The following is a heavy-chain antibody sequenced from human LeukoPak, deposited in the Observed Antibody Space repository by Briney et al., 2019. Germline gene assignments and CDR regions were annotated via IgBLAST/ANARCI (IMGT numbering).Heavy chain of an antibody. CDR3: ARGRSGLYYYGSGSYYNYWFDP. Sequence: SETLSLTCTVSGGSVSSGSYYWSWIRQPPGKGLEWIGYIYYSGSTNYNPSLKSRVTISVDTSKNQFSLKLSSVTAADTAVYYCARGRSGLYYYGSGSYYNYWFDPWGQGTLVTVSS. CDR1: GGSVSSGSYY. V-gene: IGHV4-61*01. CDR2: IYYSGST. D-gene: IGHD3-10*01. J-gene: IGHJ5*02.